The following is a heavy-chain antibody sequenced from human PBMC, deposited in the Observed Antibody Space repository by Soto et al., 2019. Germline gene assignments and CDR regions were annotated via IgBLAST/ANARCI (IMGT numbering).Heavy chain of an antibody. J-gene: IGHJ6*02. CDR3: AKGRSYYYYYGVDV. Sequence: GGSLRLSCAASGFTFSSCAMGRVRQAPGKGLEWVSGIIDSGGSTYYADSVKGRFTISRDNSKSTLYLQMNSLRAEDTALYYCAKGRSYYYYYGVDVWGQGTTVTVSS. CDR1: GFTFSSCA. CDR2: IIDSGGST. V-gene: IGHV3-23*01.